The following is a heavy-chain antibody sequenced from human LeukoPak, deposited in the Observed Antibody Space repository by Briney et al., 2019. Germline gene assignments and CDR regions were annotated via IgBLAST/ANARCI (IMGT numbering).Heavy chain of an antibody. CDR2: IYHSGST. Sequence: SQTLSLTCTLSGGSLSSYYRGWISQPPGKGLEWIGYIYHSGSTNYNPSLKSRVTIPVDMSKNQFSLKLSSVTAADTAVYYCARGGYWGQGTLVTVSS. CDR1: GGSLSSYY. J-gene: IGHJ4*02. CDR3: ARGGY. V-gene: IGHV4-59*12.